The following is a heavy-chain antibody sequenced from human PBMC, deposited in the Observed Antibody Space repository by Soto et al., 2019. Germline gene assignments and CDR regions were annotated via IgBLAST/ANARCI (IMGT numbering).Heavy chain of an antibody. CDR3: ARLPGHTAPRPDY. V-gene: IGHV1-18*01. CDR1: GYTFTSHG. CDR2: ISTYNGNT. Sequence: RASVKVSCKASGYTFTSHGISWVRQAPGQGLEWMGWISTYNGNTNYAQTLQGRVTMTTDTSTSTAYMELRSLRSDDTALYYCARLPGHTAPRPDYWGRGTRVTVSS. J-gene: IGHJ4*02. D-gene: IGHD5-18*01.